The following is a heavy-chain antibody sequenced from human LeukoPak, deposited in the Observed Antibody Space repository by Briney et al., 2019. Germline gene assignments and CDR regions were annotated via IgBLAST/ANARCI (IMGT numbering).Heavy chain of an antibody. D-gene: IGHD4-23*01. CDR2: TYYSGST. CDR1: GGSISSGDYY. CDR3: ARDLLNEGNHLDY. Sequence: SETLSLTCTVSGGSISSGDYYWSWIRQPPGKGLEWIGYTYYSGSTYYNPSLKSRVTISVDTSKNQFSLKLSSVTAADTAVYYCARDLLNEGNHLDYWGQGTLVTVSS. V-gene: IGHV4-30-4*01. J-gene: IGHJ4*02.